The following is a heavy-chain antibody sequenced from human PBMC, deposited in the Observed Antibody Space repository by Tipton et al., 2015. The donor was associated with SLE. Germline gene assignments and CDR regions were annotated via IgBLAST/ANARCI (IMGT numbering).Heavy chain of an antibody. Sequence: SLRLSCAASGFTFSSYGMHWVRQAPGKGLEWVAFIRYDGSNKYYADSVKGRFTISRDNSKNTLYLQMNSLRAEDTAVYYCAKELQEWSFHAFDIWGQGTMVTVSS. D-gene: IGHD3-3*01. CDR1: GFTFSSYG. V-gene: IGHV3-30*02. CDR2: IRYDGSNK. CDR3: AKELQEWSFHAFDI. J-gene: IGHJ3*02.